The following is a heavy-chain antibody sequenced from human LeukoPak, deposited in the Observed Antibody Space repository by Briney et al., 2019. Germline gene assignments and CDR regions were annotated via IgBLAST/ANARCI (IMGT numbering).Heavy chain of an antibody. CDR3: ARLENQALDY. CDR2: IYYSGGT. CDR1: GGSISSSSYY. Sequence: SETLSLTCTVSGGSISSSSYYWGWIRQPPGKGLEWIGSIYYSGGTYYNASLKSRVTISVDTSKNQFSLKLSSVTAADTAVYYCARLENQALDYWGQGTLVTVSS. D-gene: IGHD1-14*01. V-gene: IGHV4-39*07. J-gene: IGHJ4*02.